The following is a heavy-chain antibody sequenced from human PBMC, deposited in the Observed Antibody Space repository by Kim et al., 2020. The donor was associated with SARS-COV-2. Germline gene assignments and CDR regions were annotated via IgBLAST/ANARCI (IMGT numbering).Heavy chain of an antibody. J-gene: IGHJ6*02. V-gene: IGHV3-23*01. CDR3: AKEDDYGYDRYYGLYV. D-gene: IGHD4-17*01. CDR2: ISASGDKT. CDR1: GFTFRTYG. Sequence: GGSLRLSCAASGFTFRTYGMSWVRQAPGKGLEWVSGISASGDKTSYADSVQGRFTISRDNSKNTLYLQLNSLRAEDTAMYYCAKEDDYGYDRYYGLYVWGQVVTVTVSS.